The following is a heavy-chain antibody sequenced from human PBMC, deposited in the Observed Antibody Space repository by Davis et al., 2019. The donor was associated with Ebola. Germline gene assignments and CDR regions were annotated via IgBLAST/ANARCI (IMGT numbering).Heavy chain of an antibody. CDR3: VRDQDSSSSYWFDP. V-gene: IGHV3-48*02. Sequence: PGGSLRLSCAASGFTFSSYSMNWVRQAPGKGLEWVSYISSSSSTIYYADSVKGRFTISRDNAKNSLYLQMNSLRDEDTAVYYCVRDQDSSSSYWFDPWGQGTQVTVSS. J-gene: IGHJ5*02. D-gene: IGHD6-6*01. CDR2: ISSSSSTI. CDR1: GFTFSSYS.